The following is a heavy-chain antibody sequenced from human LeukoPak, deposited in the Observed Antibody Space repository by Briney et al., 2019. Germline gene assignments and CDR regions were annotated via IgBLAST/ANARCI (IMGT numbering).Heavy chain of an antibody. CDR1: GGSISSYY. J-gene: IGHJ4*02. V-gene: IGHV4-59*01. D-gene: IGHD6-13*01. Sequence: SETLSLTCTVSGGSISSYYWSWIRQPPGKGLEWIGYIYYSGSTNYNPSLKSRVTISVDTSKNHFSLKLSSVTAADTAVYYCARMKRIAAAGLDYWGQGTLVTVSS. CDR3: ARMKRIAAAGLDY. CDR2: IYYSGST.